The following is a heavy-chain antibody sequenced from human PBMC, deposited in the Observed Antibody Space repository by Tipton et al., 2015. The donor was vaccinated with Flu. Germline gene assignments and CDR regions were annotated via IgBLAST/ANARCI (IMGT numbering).Heavy chain of an antibody. J-gene: IGHJ5*02. CDR1: GGSFSGYY. CDR2: INHSGST. Sequence: TLSLTCAVYGGSFSGYYWNWIRQPPGKGLEWIGEINHSGSTNYNPSLKSRVTISVDTSRNQFSLRLSSVTAADTAVYYCARRDYSNYVSEPHNWFDPWGQGTLVTVSS. CDR3: ARRDYSNYVSEPHNWFDP. D-gene: IGHD4-11*01. V-gene: IGHV4-34*01.